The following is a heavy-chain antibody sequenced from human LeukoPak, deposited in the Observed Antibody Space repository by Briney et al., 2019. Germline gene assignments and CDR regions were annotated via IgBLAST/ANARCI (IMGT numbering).Heavy chain of an antibody. J-gene: IGHJ4*02. CDR3: ARRGGIRLEYFDY. Sequence: PGGSLRLSCAVSGFTFSDYYMSWIRQAPGKGLEWVSYISSSSTTYTNYADSVKGRFTISRDNAKNSLFLQMNSQRAEDTAVYYCARRGGIRLEYFDYWGQGTLVTVSS. V-gene: IGHV3-11*06. D-gene: IGHD3-16*01. CDR2: ISSSSTTYT. CDR1: GFTFSDYY.